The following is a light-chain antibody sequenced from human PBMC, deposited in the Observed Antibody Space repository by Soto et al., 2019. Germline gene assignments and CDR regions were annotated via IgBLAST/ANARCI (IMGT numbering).Light chain of an antibody. CDR2: GNS. V-gene: IGLV1-40*01. CDR3: QSYDSSLSGSGRV. CDR1: RSNIGAGYD. J-gene: IGLJ2*01. Sequence: QSVLTQPPSVSGAPGQRVTISCTGSRSNIGAGYDVHWYQQLPGTAPKLLIYGNSNRPSGVPDRFSGSKSGTSASLAITGLQAEDEADYYCQSYDSSLSGSGRVFGGGTKLTVL.